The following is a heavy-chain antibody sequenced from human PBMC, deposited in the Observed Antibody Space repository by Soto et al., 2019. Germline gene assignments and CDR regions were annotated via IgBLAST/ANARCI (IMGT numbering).Heavy chain of an antibody. V-gene: IGHV4-31*03. D-gene: IGHD3-22*01. Sequence: PSETLSLTCTVSGGSISSGGYYWSWIRQHPGKGLEWIGYIFYSGTTYYNPSLKSRVTISVDTSKNQFSLSLSSVTAADTAVYFCARYSPPKKTYDSNPGWFDPWGQGTLVTVSS. CDR3: ARYSPPKKTYDSNPGWFDP. CDR1: GGSISSGGYY. CDR2: IFYSGTT. J-gene: IGHJ5*02.